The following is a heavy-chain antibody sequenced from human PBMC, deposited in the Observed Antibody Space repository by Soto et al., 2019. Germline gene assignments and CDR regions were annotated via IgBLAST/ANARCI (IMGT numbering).Heavy chain of an antibody. Sequence: QVQLVESGGGVVQPGRSLRLSCAASGLTFNTHGMHWVRQAPGKGLEWVAVIWYDESKKYYEDSVTGRFTISRDNSRSALYLQMDSLRAEDTGVYYCARSSGLGIDFWGQGTLVTVSS. CDR3: ARSSGLGIDF. V-gene: IGHV3-33*01. D-gene: IGHD6-19*01. CDR2: IWYDESKK. CDR1: GLTFNTHG. J-gene: IGHJ4*02.